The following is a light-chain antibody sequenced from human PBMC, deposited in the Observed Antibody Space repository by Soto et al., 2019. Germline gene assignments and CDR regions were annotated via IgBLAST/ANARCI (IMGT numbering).Light chain of an antibody. CDR3: QHYNSYPWT. J-gene: IGKJ1*01. V-gene: IGKV1-5*03. CDR1: QSITSW. Sequence: DIQMTQSPSTLSASVGDRVTITCRASQSITSWLAWYQQKPRKAPKLLIYKASSLESGAPSRFSGSGSGTEFTLTISSLQPDDFANYYCQHYNSYPWTFGQGTKVDIK. CDR2: KAS.